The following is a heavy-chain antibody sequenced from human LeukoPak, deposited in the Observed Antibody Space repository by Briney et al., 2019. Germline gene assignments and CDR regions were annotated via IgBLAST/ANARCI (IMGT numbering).Heavy chain of an antibody. D-gene: IGHD4-17*01. CDR2: IYHSGST. CDR3: ARGSAGRSPLYFDL. Sequence: PSETLSLTCTVSGYSISSGYYWGWIRQPPGKGLEWIGSIYHSGSTYYNPSLKSRVTISVDTSKNQFSLKLSSVTAADMAVYYCARGSAGRSPLYFDLWGRGTLVTVSS. CDR1: GYSISSGYY. V-gene: IGHV4-38-2*02. J-gene: IGHJ2*01.